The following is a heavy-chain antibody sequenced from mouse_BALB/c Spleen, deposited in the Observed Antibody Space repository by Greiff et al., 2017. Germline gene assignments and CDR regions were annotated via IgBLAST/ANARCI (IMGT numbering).Heavy chain of an antibody. CDR1: GFSLTSYG. J-gene: IGHJ4*01. Sequence: QVQLQQSGPDLVAPSQSLSITCTVSGFSLTSYGVHWVRQSPGKGLEWLGVIWRGGSTDYNAAFMSRLSITKDNSKSQVFFKMNSLQADDTAIYYCAKNSLFSYAMDYWGQGTSVTVSS. D-gene: IGHD6-5*01. CDR3: AKNSLFSYAMDY. CDR2: IWRGGST. V-gene: IGHV2-5*01.